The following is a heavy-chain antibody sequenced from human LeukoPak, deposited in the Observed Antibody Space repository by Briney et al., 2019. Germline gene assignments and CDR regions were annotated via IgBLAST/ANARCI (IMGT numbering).Heavy chain of an antibody. V-gene: IGHV4-38-2*02. D-gene: IGHD3-22*01. J-gene: IGHJ6*03. CDR2: IYHSGST. CDR3: AREPRYYRDSYYSYMDV. Sequence: PSETLSLTCAVSGYSISSGYYWGWIRQPPGKGLEWIGSIYHSGSTYYNPSLKSRVTISVDTSKNQFSLKLRSVTAADTAVYYCAREPRYYRDSYYSYMDVWGKGTTVTVSS. CDR1: GYSISSGYY.